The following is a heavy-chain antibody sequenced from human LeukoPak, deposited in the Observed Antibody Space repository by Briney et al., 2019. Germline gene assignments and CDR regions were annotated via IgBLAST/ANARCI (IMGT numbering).Heavy chain of an antibody. D-gene: IGHD1-26*01. CDR2: IRYDGSNK. J-gene: IGHJ4*02. CDR3: ARLVGATEGGDY. CDR1: GFSFSTYD. Sequence: GSLRLSCAASGFSFSTYDMHWVRQTPGKGLEWVAFIRYDGSNKYYGESVKGRFTISRDNAKNSLYLQMNSLRAEDTAVYYCARLVGATEGGDYWGQGTLVTVSS. V-gene: IGHV3-33*01.